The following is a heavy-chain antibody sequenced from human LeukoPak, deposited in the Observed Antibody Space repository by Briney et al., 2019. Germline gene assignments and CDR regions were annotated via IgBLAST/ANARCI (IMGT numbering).Heavy chain of an antibody. D-gene: IGHD3-3*01. Sequence: ASVTVSRKASGGTFSSYAISWVRQAPGQGLEWMGGIIPIFGTANYAQKFQGRVTITADESTSTAYMELSSLRSEDTAVYYCARDRSGHYYYYYGMDVWGQGTTVTVSS. J-gene: IGHJ6*02. V-gene: IGHV1-69*13. CDR1: GGTFSSYA. CDR3: ARDRSGHYYYYYGMDV. CDR2: IIPIFGTA.